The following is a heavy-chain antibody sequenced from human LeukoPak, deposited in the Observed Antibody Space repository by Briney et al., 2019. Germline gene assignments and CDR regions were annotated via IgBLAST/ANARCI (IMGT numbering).Heavy chain of an antibody. Sequence: GGSLRLSCAASGSTFSRHSMNWVRQAPGKGLEWVSYISSGSSYIYYADSVKGRFTISRDNAENSLYLQMNSLRDEDTAVYCCARAASSGIAVAEDYWGQGTLVTVSS. CDR3: ARAASSGIAVAEDY. V-gene: IGHV3-21*01. CDR1: GSTFSRHS. J-gene: IGHJ4*02. CDR2: ISSGSSYI. D-gene: IGHD6-19*01.